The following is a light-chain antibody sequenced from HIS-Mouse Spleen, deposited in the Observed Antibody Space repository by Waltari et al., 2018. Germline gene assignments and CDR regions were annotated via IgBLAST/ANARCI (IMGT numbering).Light chain of an antibody. Sequence: EIVMTQSPATLSVSPGERVTLSCRASQSVSSNLAWYQQKPGQAPRLLIYGASTRATGISARFSGSGSGTEFTLTISSLQSEDFAVYYCQQYNNWLYTFGQGTKLEIK. CDR1: QSVSSN. CDR2: GAS. J-gene: IGKJ2*01. CDR3: QQYNNWLYT. V-gene: IGKV3-15*01.